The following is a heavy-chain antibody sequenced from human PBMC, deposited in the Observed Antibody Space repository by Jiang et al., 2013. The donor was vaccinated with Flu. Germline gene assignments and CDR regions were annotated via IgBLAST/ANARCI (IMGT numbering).Heavy chain of an antibody. J-gene: IGHJ5*02. CDR3: ARVSNWFDP. CDR2: ISAYNGDT. Sequence: EVKRPGASVKVSCKASGYNFFSYGVTWVRQAPGQGLEWMGWISAYNGDTSYDQKFQGRVTMTRDTSTSTAYMELRSLRSDDTAMYYCARVSNWFDPWGQGTLVTVSS. CDR1: GYNFFSYG. V-gene: IGHV1-18*01.